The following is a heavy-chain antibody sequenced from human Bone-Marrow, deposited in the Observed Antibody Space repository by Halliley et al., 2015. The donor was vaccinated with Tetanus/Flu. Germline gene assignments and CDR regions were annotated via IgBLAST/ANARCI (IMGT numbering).Heavy chain of an antibody. CDR2: INTSGGST. Sequence: QVQLVQSGAEVKKPGASVKLSCKASRYTFTSFSMHWVRQVPGQGLEWMGIINTSGGSTIYAQKFQGRVTMTRDTSTSTVHMFLSSLRSEDTAVYYCARGGLIFCSSSICNKNPDLDYWGQGTLVTVSS. CDR1: RYTFTSFS. D-gene: IGHD2-2*01. CDR3: ARGGLIFCSSSICNKNPDLDY. J-gene: IGHJ4*02. V-gene: IGHV1-46*01.